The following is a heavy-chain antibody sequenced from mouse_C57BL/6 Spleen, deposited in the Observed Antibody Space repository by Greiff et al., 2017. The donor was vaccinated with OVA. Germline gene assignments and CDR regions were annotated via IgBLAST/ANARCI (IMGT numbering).Heavy chain of an antibody. CDR1: GYTFTSYT. CDR2: INPSSGYT. J-gene: IGHJ4*01. CDR3: ARSNYGSSEAMDY. V-gene: IGHV1-4*01. D-gene: IGHD1-1*01. Sequence: VQRVESGAELARPGASVKMSCKASGYTFTSYTMHWVKQRPGQGLEWIGYINPSSGYTKYNQKFKDKATLTADKSSSTAYMQLSSLTSEDSADYDWARSNYGSSEAMDYWGQGTSVTVSS.